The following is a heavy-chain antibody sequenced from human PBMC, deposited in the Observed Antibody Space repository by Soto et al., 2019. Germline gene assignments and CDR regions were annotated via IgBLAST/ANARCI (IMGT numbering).Heavy chain of an antibody. V-gene: IGHV3-49*03. Sequence: GGSLRLSCTASGFIFGDYAILWFRQAPGKGLEWVGFMRSRAYGGTTEYAASVRGRFTISRDDSESVAYLQMKSLKTEDTAVYYCSRDREISGYYRPVSFDPWGQGTLVTAPQ. CDR3: SRDREISGYYRPVSFDP. CDR2: MRSRAYGGTT. D-gene: IGHD3-22*01. J-gene: IGHJ5*02. CDR1: GFIFGDYA.